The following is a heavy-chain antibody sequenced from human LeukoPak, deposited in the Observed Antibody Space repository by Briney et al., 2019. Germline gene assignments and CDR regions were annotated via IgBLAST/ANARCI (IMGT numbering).Heavy chain of an antibody. CDR3: ARRGYIHDYGPRGNFDY. CDR1: GYSFTTYW. J-gene: IGHJ4*02. Sequence: GESLKISCKGSGYSFTTYWIGWVRQVPGKGLEWMGIIYPADSDTRNSPSFQGLVTISADKSINTAYLQWSSLKASDTAMYYCARRGYIHDYGPRGNFDYWGLGTVVTVSS. V-gene: IGHV5-51*01. CDR2: IYPADSDT. D-gene: IGHD5-18*01.